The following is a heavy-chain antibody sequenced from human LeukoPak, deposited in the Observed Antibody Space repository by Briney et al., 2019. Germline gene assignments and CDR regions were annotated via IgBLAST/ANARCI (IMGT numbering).Heavy chain of an antibody. D-gene: IGHD3-22*01. CDR3: ARVFHDSSGYYPYYFDY. V-gene: IGHV1-8*01. J-gene: IGHJ4*02. CDR1: GYTFTSYD. Sequence: GASVKVSCKASGYTFTSYDINWVRQATGQGLEWMGWMNPNSGNTGYAQKFQGRVTMTRNTSISTAYMELSSLRSEDTAVYYCARVFHDSSGYYPYYFDYWGQGTLVPVSS. CDR2: MNPNSGNT.